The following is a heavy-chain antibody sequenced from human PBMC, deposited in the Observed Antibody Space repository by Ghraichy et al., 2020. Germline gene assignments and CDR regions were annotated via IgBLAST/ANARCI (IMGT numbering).Heavy chain of an antibody. CDR3: ARHGPLRYSQQLVPDWFDP. V-gene: IGHV4-39*01. CDR1: GGSISSSSYY. Sequence: SETLSLTCTVSGGSISSSSYYWGWIRQPPGKGLEWIGSIYYSGSTYYNPSLKSRVTISVDTSKNQFSLKLSSVTAADTAVYYCARHGPLRYSQQLVPDWFDPWGQGTLVTVSS. D-gene: IGHD6-13*01. J-gene: IGHJ5*02. CDR2: IYYSGST.